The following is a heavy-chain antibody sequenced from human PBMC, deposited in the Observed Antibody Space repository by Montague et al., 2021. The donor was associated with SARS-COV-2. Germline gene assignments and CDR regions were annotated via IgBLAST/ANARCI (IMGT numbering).Heavy chain of an antibody. CDR3: ARMSMQYVDTSNSRRGGLDV. CDR2: IYYSGTA. D-gene: IGHD2/OR15-2a*01. CDR1: GGSISTFD. Sequence: SETLSLTCTVSGGSISTFDWSWIRRSPERGLEWIGTIYYSGTANYNPYLMGRLAMSLQTSQKQLSLEMRSVTAADTAVYYCARMSMQYVDTSNSRRGGLDVWGQGTTVTVSS. J-gene: IGHJ6*02. V-gene: IGHV4-59*01.